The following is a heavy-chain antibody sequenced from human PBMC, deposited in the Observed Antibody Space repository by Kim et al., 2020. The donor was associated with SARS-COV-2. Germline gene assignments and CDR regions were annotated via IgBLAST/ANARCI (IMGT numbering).Heavy chain of an antibody. J-gene: IGHJ6*02. V-gene: IGHV4-34*01. CDR1: GGSFSGYY. Sequence: SETLSLTCAVYGGSFSGYYWSWIRQPPGKGLEWIGEINHSGSTNYNPSLKSRVTISVDTSKNQFSLKLSSVTAADTAVYYCARGVATAYYYYYGMDVWGQGTTVTVS. D-gene: IGHD5-12*01. CDR3: ARGVATAYYYYYGMDV. CDR2: INHSGST.